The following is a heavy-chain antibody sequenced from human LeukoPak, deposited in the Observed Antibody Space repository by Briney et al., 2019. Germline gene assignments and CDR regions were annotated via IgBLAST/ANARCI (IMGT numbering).Heavy chain of an antibody. CDR2: IYSGGST. D-gene: IGHD3-16*01. J-gene: IGHJ1*01. Sequence: PGGSLRLSCAASGFTVSSNYMSWVRQAPGKGLEWVSVIYSGGSTYYADSVKGRFTIPRDNSKNTLYLQMNSLRAEDTAVYYCARSEVMPEYFQHWGQGTLVTVSS. V-gene: IGHV3-53*01. CDR3: ARSEVMPEYFQH. CDR1: GFTVSSNY.